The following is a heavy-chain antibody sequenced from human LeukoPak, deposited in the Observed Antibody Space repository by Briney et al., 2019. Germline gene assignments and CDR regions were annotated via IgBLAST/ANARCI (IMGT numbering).Heavy chain of an antibody. D-gene: IGHD2-2*01. J-gene: IGHJ5*02. CDR1: GGSISSSSDY. V-gene: IGHV4-39*01. CDR2: IYYSENT. CDR3: ARSRYIVVVPAAMLGPSRNWFDP. Sequence: KSSETLSLTCTVSGGSISSSSDYWGWIRQAPGKGLEWIGSIYYSENTYYNSSLKSRVTISVDTSKNQFSLKLSSMTAADTAVYYCARSRYIVVVPAAMLGPSRNWFDPWGQGTLVTVSS.